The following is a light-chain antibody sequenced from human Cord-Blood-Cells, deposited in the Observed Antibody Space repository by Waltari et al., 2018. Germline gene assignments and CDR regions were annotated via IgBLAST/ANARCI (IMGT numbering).Light chain of an antibody. CDR1: QSISSY. J-gene: IGKJ4*01. CDR2: AAS. CDR3: QQSYSTPPLA. Sequence: DIQMTKSPSSLSASVGDRVTITCRASQSISSYLNWYQQKPGKAPKLLIYAASSLQSGVPSRFSGSGSWTDFTLTISSLQPEDFATYYCQQSYSTPPLAFGGGTKVEIK. V-gene: IGKV1-39*01.